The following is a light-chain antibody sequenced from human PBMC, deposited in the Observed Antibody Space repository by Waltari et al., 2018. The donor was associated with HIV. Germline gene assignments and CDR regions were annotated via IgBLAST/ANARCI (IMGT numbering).Light chain of an antibody. J-gene: IGLJ3*02. Sequence: SYELTQPPSVSVSPGQTDRITRSGGELRKKYAYWYQQKSGQDPVLVIYEDSKRPSGIPERFSGSSSGTMATLTISGAQVEDEADYYCYSTDSSDWVFGGGTKLTVL. V-gene: IGLV3-10*01. CDR3: YSTDSSDWV. CDR1: ELRKKY. CDR2: EDS.